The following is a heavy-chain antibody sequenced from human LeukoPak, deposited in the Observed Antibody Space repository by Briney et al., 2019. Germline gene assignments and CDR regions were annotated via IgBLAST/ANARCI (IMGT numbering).Heavy chain of an antibody. CDR1: GFTFSSYG. V-gene: IGHV3-30*02. CDR2: IRYDGSNK. Sequence: PGGSLRLSCAASGFTFSSYGMHWVRRAPGKGLEWVAFIRYDGSNKYYADSVKGRFTISRDNSKNTLYLQMNSLRAEDTAVYYCAKDARTYYDFWSGYYFDYWGQGTLVTVSS. D-gene: IGHD3-3*01. J-gene: IGHJ4*02. CDR3: AKDARTYYDFWSGYYFDY.